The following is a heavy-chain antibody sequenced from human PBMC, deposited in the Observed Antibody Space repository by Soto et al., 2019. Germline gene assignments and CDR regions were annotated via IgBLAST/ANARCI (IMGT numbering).Heavy chain of an antibody. J-gene: IGHJ4*02. Sequence: QVQLQESGPGLMKPSQTLSLTCTVSGGSISSGGYYWSWIRQHPGKGLEWIGYIYYSGSTYYNPSLKSRVTISVDTSKNQFSLKLSSVTAADTAVYYCARYDYGDFDFDYWGQGTLVTVSS. V-gene: IGHV4-31*03. CDR3: ARYDYGDFDFDY. CDR2: IYYSGST. CDR1: GGSISSGGYY. D-gene: IGHD4-17*01.